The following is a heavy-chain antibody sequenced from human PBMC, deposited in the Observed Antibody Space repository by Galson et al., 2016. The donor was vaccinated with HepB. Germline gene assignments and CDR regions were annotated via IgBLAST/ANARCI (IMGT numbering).Heavy chain of an antibody. CDR1: GGSISSYY. V-gene: IGHV4-59*01. CDR3: ARTGRSQLVRNYYSMDV. CDR2: IYNSGTT. Sequence: LSLTCTVFGGSISSYYWSWIRQPPGKGLEWIGYIYNSGTTNYNPSLKSRATISVGTSENEFSLKLSLVTAADTAVYYCARTGRSQLVRNYYSMDVWGPGTTVIVSS. D-gene: IGHD6-6*01. J-gene: IGHJ6*02.